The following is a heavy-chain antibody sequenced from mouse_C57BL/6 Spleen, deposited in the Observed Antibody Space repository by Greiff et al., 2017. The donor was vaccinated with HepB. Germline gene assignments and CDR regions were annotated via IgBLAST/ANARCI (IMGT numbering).Heavy chain of an antibody. CDR2: IHPNSGST. CDR1: GYTFTSYW. CDR3: AKRYNYYCSSPDY. Sequence: QVQLQQPGAELVKPGASVKLSCKASGYTFTSYWMHWVKQRPGQGLEWIGMIHPNSGSTNYNEKFKSKATLTVDKSSSTAYMQLSSLTSEDSAVYYCAKRYNYYCSSPDYWGQGTTLTVSS. D-gene: IGHD1-1*01. V-gene: IGHV1-64*01. J-gene: IGHJ2*01.